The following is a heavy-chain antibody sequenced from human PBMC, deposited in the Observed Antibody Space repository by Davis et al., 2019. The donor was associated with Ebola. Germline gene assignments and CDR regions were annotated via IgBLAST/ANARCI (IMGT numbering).Heavy chain of an antibody. D-gene: IGHD2-2*01. CDR2: ISSSSSYI. Sequence: PGGSLRLSCAASGFTFSSYSMNWVRQAPGKGLEWVSSISSSSSYIYYADSVKGRFTISRDNAKNSLYLQMNSLRAEDTAVYYCARAGYCSSTSCPRRDNWFDPWGQGTLVTVSS. CDR3: ARAGYCSSTSCPRRDNWFDP. V-gene: IGHV3-21*01. CDR1: GFTFSSYS. J-gene: IGHJ5*02.